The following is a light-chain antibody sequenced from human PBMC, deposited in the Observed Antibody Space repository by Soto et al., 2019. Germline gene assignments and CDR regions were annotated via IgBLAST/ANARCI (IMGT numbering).Light chain of an antibody. CDR3: SSYTSRSTLVV. CDR1: NNDVGAYNY. J-gene: IGLJ2*01. Sequence: QSALTQPASVSGSPGQSITISCTGTNNDVGAYNYVSWYQHHPGKAPKLIIYEVSNRPLGLSNRFSGSKSGNTASLTISWLQTEDEADYYCSSYTSRSTLVVFGGGTKLTVL. CDR2: EVS. V-gene: IGLV2-14*01.